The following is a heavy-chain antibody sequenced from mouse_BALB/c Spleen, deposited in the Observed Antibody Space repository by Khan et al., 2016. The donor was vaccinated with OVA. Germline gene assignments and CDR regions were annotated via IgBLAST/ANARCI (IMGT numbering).Heavy chain of an antibody. Sequence: VQLQQSGAELAKPGASVKMSCKASGYTFINYWILWVKQRPGQGLEWIGYINPSTGYTEYNQNFKDKATLTADKSSSTADMQLSSLTSEDSAVDYGARRGQRWDFDYWGQGTTRTVSS. CDR3: ARRGQRWDFDY. D-gene: IGHD1-1*01. CDR1: GYTFINYW. V-gene: IGHV1-7*01. CDR2: INPSTGYT. J-gene: IGHJ2*01.